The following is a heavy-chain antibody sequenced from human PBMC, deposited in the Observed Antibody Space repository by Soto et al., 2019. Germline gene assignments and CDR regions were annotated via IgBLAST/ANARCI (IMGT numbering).Heavy chain of an antibody. CDR3: VRVVAIPGYPDN. CDR1: GGTFRRYS. V-gene: IGHV1-69*13. Sequence: PVKVSRKTSGGTFRRYSISWVRQAPGQGLECMGGIVPIVDTSTYAQKFQGRVTITADESTSTAYMELSSLRSDDTAIYYCVRVVAIPGYPDNWGQGTLVTVSS. D-gene: IGHD5-12*01. J-gene: IGHJ4*02. CDR2: IVPIVDTS.